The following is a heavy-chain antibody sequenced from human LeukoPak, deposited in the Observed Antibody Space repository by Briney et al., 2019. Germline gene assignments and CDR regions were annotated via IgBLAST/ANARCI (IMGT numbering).Heavy chain of an antibody. CDR3: ARTAEVGAENDAFDI. CDR2: INHSGST. Sequence: SETLSLTCAVYGGSFSGYYWSWIRQPPGKGLEWIGEINHSGSTNYNPSLKSRVTISVDTSKNQFSLKLSSVTAADTAVYYCARTAEVGAENDAFDIWGQGTMVTVSS. J-gene: IGHJ3*02. D-gene: IGHD1-26*01. CDR1: GGSFSGYY. V-gene: IGHV4-34*01.